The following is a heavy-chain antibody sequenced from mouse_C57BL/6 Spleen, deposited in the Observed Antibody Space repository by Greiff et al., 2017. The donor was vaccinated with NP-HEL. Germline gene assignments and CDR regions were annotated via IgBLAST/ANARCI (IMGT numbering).Heavy chain of an antibody. CDR3: ARSRDYAMDY. V-gene: IGHV1-4*01. Sequence: QVQLKESGAELARPGASVKMSCKASGYTFTSYTMHWVKQRPGQGLEWIGYINPSSGYTKYNQKFKDKATLTADKSSSTAYMQLSSLTSEDSAVYYCARSRDYAMDYWGQGTSVTVSS. J-gene: IGHJ4*01. CDR1: GYTFTSYT. CDR2: INPSSGYT.